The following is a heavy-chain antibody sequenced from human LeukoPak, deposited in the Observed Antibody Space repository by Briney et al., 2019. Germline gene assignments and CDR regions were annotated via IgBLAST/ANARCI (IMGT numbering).Heavy chain of an antibody. CDR3: TYDFWSGYYGPDYYYGMDV. D-gene: IGHD3-3*01. Sequence: GGSLRLSCTASGFTFCDYAMSWFRQAPGKGLEWVGFIRSKAYGGTTEYAASVKGRFTISRDDSKSIAYLQMNSLKTEDTAVYYCTYDFWSGYYGPDYYYGMDVWGQGTTVTVSS. CDR2: IRSKAYGGTT. J-gene: IGHJ6*02. V-gene: IGHV3-49*03. CDR1: GFTFCDYA.